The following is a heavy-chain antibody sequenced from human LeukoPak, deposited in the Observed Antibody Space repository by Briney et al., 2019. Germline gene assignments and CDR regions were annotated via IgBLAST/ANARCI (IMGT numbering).Heavy chain of an antibody. D-gene: IGHD1-7*01. V-gene: IGHV3-23*01. J-gene: IGHJ6*03. CDR1: GFTFSSYA. CDR2: ISGSGGST. CDR3: AKRRGLELLYYYYMDV. Sequence: GGSLRLSCAASGFTFSSYAMTWVRQAPGKGLEWVSAISGSGGSTYYADSVKGRFTISRDSSKSTLFLQMNSLRAEDTAVYYCAKRRGLELLYYYYMDVWGKGTTVTVSS.